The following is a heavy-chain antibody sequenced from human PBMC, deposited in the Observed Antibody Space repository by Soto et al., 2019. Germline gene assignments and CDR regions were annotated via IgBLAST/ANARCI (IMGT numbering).Heavy chain of an antibody. Sequence: QVQLVQSGAEVKKPGASVKVSCKASGYTFTIYGISWVRQAPGQGLEWMGWISAYNGNTNYAQKLQGRVTMTTDTXTXXDYMELRSLRSDDTAVYYCARTRDEGTYYYYGMDVWGQGTTVTVSS. CDR1: GYTFTIYG. D-gene: IGHD1-1*01. J-gene: IGHJ6*02. V-gene: IGHV1-18*01. CDR2: ISAYNGNT. CDR3: ARTRDEGTYYYYGMDV.